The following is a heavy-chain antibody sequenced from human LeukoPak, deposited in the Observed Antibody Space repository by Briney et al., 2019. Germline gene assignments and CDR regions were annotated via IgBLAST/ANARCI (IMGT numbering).Heavy chain of an antibody. D-gene: IGHD6-13*01. V-gene: IGHV3-74*01. J-gene: IGHJ4*02. CDR2: INTYGTSA. CDR1: GFTFSSYW. Sequence: GGSLRLSCEVSGFTFSSYWMNWARQVPGKGLAWVSHINTYGTSAIYADSVKGRFTISRDNAKNSLYLQMNSLRAEDTAVYYCARSSIAAAGYWGQGTLVTVSS. CDR3: ARSSIAAAGY.